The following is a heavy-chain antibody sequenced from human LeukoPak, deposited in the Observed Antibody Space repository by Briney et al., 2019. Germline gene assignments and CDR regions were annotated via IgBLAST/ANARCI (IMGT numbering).Heavy chain of an antibody. D-gene: IGHD6-13*01. V-gene: IGHV3-7*01. CDR2: IKLDGSEK. J-gene: IGHJ1*01. Sequence: PGGSLRLSCVASGFTFGKYWMSWVRQAPGKGLEWVANIKLDGSEKNYVDSVKGRFTISRDNAKNSLYLQMNSQRAEDTAVYYCARDSSIAAAEMQHWGQGTLVTVSS. CDR1: GFTFGKYW. CDR3: ARDSSIAAAEMQH.